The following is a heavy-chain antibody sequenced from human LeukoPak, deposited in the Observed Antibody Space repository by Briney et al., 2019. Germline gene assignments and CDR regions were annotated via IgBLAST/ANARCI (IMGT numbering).Heavy chain of an antibody. CDR1: GFTVSSNY. V-gene: IGHV3-66*01. J-gene: IGHJ6*02. D-gene: IGHD4-17*01. CDR3: AGTDYGDYSTGYYGMDV. Sequence: GGSLRLSCATSGFTVSSNYMSWVRQAPGKGLEWVSVIYSGGSTYYADSVKGRFTISRDNSKNTLYLQMNSLRAEDTAVYYCAGTDYGDYSTGYYGMDVWGQGTTVTVSS. CDR2: IYSGGST.